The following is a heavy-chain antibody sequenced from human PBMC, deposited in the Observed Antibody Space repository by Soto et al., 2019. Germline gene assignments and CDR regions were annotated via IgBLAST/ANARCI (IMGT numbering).Heavy chain of an antibody. Sequence: PGGSLRLSCAASGFTFSSYGRSWVRQAPGKGLEWVANIKQDGSEKYYVDSVKGRFTISRDNAKNSLYLQMNSLRAEDTAVYYCARVGSSGWIYYYYYYMDVWGKGTTVTVSS. D-gene: IGHD6-19*01. CDR1: GFTFSSYG. CDR2: IKQDGSEK. V-gene: IGHV3-7*01. CDR3: ARVGSSGWIYYYYYYMDV. J-gene: IGHJ6*03.